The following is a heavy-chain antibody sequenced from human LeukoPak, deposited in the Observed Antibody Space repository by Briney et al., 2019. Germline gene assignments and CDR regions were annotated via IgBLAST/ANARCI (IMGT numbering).Heavy chain of an antibody. D-gene: IGHD3-16*02. V-gene: IGHV3-48*03. CDR1: GFTFSTYE. J-gene: IGHJ4*02. Sequence: TGGSLRLSCAASGFTFSTYEMNWVRQAPGKGLEWVSYISGSGRLIYYADSVKGRFTISRDNAKNSLYLQMNSLRAEDTAVYYCARGDDVWGSYLDYWGQGTLVTVSS. CDR2: ISGSGRLI. CDR3: ARGDDVWGSYLDY.